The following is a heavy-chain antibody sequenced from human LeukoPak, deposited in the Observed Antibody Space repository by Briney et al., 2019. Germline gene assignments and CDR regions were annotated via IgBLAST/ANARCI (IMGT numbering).Heavy chain of an antibody. Sequence: GRSLRLSCAASGFTFSSYAMHWVRQAPGKGLEWVAVISYDGSNKYYADSVKGRFTISRDNSKNTLYLQMNSLRAEDTAVYYCARPPTSSSMYYFDYWGQGTLVTVSS. CDR1: GFTFSSYA. CDR2: ISYDGSNK. D-gene: IGHD2-2*01. V-gene: IGHV3-30-3*01. J-gene: IGHJ4*02. CDR3: ARPPTSSSMYYFDY.